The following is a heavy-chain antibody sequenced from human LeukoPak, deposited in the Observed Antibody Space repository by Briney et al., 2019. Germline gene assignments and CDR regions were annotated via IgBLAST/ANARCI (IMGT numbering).Heavy chain of an antibody. CDR2: IYYSGST. J-gene: IGHJ5*02. CDR1: GGSISSHH. Sequence: SETLSLTCTVSGGSISSHHWSWIRQPPGKGLEWIGYIYYSGSTNYNPSLKSRVTISVDTSKNQFSLKLSSVTAADTAVNYCARERYYDFWSGYWYNWFDPWGQGTLVTVSS. V-gene: IGHV4-59*11. D-gene: IGHD3-3*01. CDR3: ARERYYDFWSGYWYNWFDP.